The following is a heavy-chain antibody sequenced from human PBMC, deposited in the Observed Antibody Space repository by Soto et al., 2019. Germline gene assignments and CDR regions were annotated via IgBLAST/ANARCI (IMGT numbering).Heavy chain of an antibody. CDR1: GGSVSSGSYY. CDR2: IYYSGST. J-gene: IGHJ3*02. D-gene: IGHD3-22*01. Sequence: SETLSLTCTVSGGSVSSGSYYWSWIRQPPGKGLEWIGYIYYSGSTNYNPSLKSRVTISVDTSKNQFSLKLSSVTAADTAVYYCARESVGDYYDSREDAFDIWGQGTMVT. V-gene: IGHV4-61*01. CDR3: ARESVGDYYDSREDAFDI.